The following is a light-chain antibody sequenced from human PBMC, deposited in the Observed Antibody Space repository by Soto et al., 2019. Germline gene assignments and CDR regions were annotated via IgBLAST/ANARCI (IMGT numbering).Light chain of an antibody. Sequence: QSVLTQPPSVSGAPGQRVTISCTGSSSNIGADYDVHWYQQRPGTAPKLLIFGNINRPSGVPDRFSGSKSGTSASLAITGLQAEDEGDYYCQSYDSTLSARDVFGTGTKVTVL. CDR1: SSNIGADYD. J-gene: IGLJ1*01. V-gene: IGLV1-40*01. CDR2: GNI. CDR3: QSYDSTLSARDV.